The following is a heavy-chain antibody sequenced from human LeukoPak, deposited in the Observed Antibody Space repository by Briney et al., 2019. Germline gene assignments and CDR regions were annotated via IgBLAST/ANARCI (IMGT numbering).Heavy chain of an antibody. Sequence: ASVKVSCKASGYTFTSYGISWVRQAPGQGLEWMGWISAYNGNTNYAQKLQSRVTMTTDTSTSTAYMELRSLRSDDTAVYYCAVNFWSGYYPYYYGMDVWGQGTTVTVSS. CDR3: AVNFWSGYYPYYYGMDV. J-gene: IGHJ6*02. CDR2: ISAYNGNT. V-gene: IGHV1-18*01. CDR1: GYTFTSYG. D-gene: IGHD3-3*01.